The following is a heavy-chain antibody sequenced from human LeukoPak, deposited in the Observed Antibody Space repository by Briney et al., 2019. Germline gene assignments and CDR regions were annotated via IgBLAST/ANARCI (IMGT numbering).Heavy chain of an antibody. CDR1: GGSISSGGYS. CDR3: ARDPRYYDSNGYNDFFDY. J-gene: IGHJ4*02. Sequence: PSQTLSLTCAVSGGSISSGGYSWSWIRQPPGKGLEWIGYIYHSGSTYYNPPLRSRVTISVDTSKNQFSLKLSSVTAADTAVYYCARDPRYYDSNGYNDFFDYWGQGTLVTVSS. D-gene: IGHD3-22*01. V-gene: IGHV4-30-2*05. CDR2: IYHSGST.